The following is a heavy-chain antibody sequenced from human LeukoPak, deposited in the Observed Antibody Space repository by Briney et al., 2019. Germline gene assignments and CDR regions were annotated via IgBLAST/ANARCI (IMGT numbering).Heavy chain of an antibody. CDR3: ASAAVAGKVDY. D-gene: IGHD6-19*01. Sequence: ASVKVSCKASGYTFTSYGISWVRQAPGQGLEWMGWISAYNGNTNYAQQLQGRVTMTTDTSTSTAYMELSRLRSDDTAVYYCASAAVAGKVDYWGQGTLVTVSS. CDR2: ISAYNGNT. J-gene: IGHJ4*02. CDR1: GYTFTSYG. V-gene: IGHV1-18*01.